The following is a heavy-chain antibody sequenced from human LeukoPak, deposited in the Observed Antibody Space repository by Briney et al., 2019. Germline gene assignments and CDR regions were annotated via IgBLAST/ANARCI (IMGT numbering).Heavy chain of an antibody. V-gene: IGHV1-69*01. J-gene: IGHJ4*02. D-gene: IGHD2-2*02. Sequence: SVKVSCKASGGTFSSNAISWVRQAPGQGLEWMGGIIPIFGTANYAQKFQGRVTITADESTSTAYMELSSLRSEDTAVYYCARTPCSSTSCHMYYFDYWGQGTLVTVSS. CDR3: ARTPCSSTSCHMYYFDY. CDR2: IIPIFGTA. CDR1: GGTFSSNA.